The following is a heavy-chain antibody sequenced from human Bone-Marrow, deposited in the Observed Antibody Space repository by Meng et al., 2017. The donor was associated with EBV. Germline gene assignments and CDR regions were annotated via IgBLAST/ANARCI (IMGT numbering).Heavy chain of an antibody. J-gene: IGHJ4*02. CDR3: ASESGRGYTPDY. V-gene: IGHV1-69*01. Sequence: QVQWVESAAEVKKPGSSGKVSCKTSGGPFRNYAISWVRQAPGQGLEWLGGFLPTLGAPNYAQKFHGRVSITADESTSTHYMDLSSLRSEDTAMYYCASESGRGYTPDYWGQGTLVTVSS. D-gene: IGHD3-10*01. CDR2: FLPTLGAP. CDR1: GGPFRNYA.